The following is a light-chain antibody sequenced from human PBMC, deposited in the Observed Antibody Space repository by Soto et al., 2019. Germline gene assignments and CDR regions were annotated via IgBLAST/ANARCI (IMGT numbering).Light chain of an antibody. CDR3: QQYTSWPLMWT. J-gene: IGKJ1*01. CDR2: DAS. CDR1: QSVSSD. V-gene: IGKV3-15*01. Sequence: EIVMTQSPATLSVSLGERATLSCRASQSVSSDLAWYQQKTGKAPRLLIYDASNRASGIPARFSGSVSVTESTHNMSSLQSEDFADYYGQQYTSWPLMWTGGQGIKGDLK.